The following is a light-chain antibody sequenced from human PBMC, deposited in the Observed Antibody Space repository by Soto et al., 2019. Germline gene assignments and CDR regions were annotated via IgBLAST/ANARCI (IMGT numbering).Light chain of an antibody. V-gene: IGLV8-61*01. Sequence: QTVVTQESSFSVSPGGTVTLTCGLISGSVSTANNPNWYQQTPGQAPRTLIYSTSTRSSGVPDRFSCSILGNKAALTITGAHEDDESDYYCALFMGNGISVFGTGTKLTVL. CDR2: STS. CDR3: ALFMGNGISV. J-gene: IGLJ1*01. CDR1: SGSVSTANN.